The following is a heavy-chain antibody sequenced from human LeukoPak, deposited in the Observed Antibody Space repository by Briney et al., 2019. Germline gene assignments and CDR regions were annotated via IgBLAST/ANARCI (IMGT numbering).Heavy chain of an antibody. CDR3: ARDLDDYNDFPPIFQY. CDR1: GFTFSDYA. D-gene: IGHD5-24*01. J-gene: IGHJ1*01. CDR2: ISGGGTPT. V-gene: IGHV3-23*01. Sequence: HTGESLRLSCVVSGFTFSDYAMSWVRQAPGKGLEWVSAISGGGTPTFYADSVKGRFITSRDNSKNTLYLQMNSLRVEDTAVYYCARDLDDYNDFPPIFQYWGQGTQVIVSS.